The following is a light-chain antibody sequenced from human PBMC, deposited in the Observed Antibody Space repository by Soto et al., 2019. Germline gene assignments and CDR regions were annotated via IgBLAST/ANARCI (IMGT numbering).Light chain of an antibody. CDR3: QQYDDWPLT. Sequence: EIVMTLSPATLSVSPGERATLSCRASQSVGSNLAWYQQKPGQAPSRLIYGASTRATGIPARFSGSGSGTEFTLTISSLQSEDFAIYYCQQYDDWPLTFGQGTRLEI. CDR1: QSVGSN. V-gene: IGKV3-15*01. J-gene: IGKJ5*01. CDR2: GAS.